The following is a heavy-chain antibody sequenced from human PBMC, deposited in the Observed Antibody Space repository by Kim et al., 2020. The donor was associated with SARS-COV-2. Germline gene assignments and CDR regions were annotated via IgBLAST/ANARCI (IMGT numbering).Heavy chain of an antibody. CDR1: GGSISSGGYY. Sequence: SETLSLTCTVSGGSISSGGYYWSWIRQHPGKGLEWIGYIYYSGSTYYNPSLKSRVTISVDTSKNQFSLKLSSVTAADTAVYYCARASDSSGYYFLDYWGQGTLVTVSS. CDR2: IYYSGST. V-gene: IGHV4-31*03. J-gene: IGHJ4*02. D-gene: IGHD3-22*01. CDR3: ARASDSSGYYFLDY.